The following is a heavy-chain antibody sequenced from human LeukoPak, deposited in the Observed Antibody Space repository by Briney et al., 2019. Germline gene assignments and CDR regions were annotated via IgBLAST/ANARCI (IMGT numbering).Heavy chain of an antibody. D-gene: IGHD3-10*01. Sequence: GGSLRLSCAASGFTFSSYGMHWVRQAPGKGLEWVAVISNDGTDKHHADSVKGRFTVSRDNSNHTVYLEMDRLRVEDTAIYYCVREGTYFFASGSFQGYYFDYWGQGTLVTVSS. J-gene: IGHJ4*02. CDR1: GFTFSSYG. CDR3: VREGTYFFASGSFQGYYFDY. CDR2: ISNDGTDK. V-gene: IGHV3-30*03.